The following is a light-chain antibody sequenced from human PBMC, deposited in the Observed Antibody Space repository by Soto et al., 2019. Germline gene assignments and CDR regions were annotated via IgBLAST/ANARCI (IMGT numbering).Light chain of an antibody. CDR3: TSFTTTRTFV. CDR2: EVT. CDR1: SSDVGVYDY. J-gene: IGLJ1*01. V-gene: IGLV2-14*01. Sequence: QSALTQPASVSGSPGQSITISCTGTSSDVGVYDYVSWYQQRPGKAPKLMIYEVTNRPSGVSNRFAGSKSGNTASLTISGLQAEDEADYYCTSFTTTRTFVFGTGTKLTVL.